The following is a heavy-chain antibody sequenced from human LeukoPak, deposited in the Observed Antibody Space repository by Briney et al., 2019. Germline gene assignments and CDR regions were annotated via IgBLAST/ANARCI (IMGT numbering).Heavy chain of an antibody. CDR2: ISGSGGST. V-gene: IGHV3-23*01. J-gene: IGHJ3*02. CDR3: AKEVNYDYVWGSHAFDI. Sequence: GGSLRLSCAASGFTFSSYAMSWVRQAPGKGLEWVSTISGSGGSTFYADSVKGRFTISRDNSKNTLYLQMNSLRAEDTAVYYCAKEVNYDYVWGSHAFDIWGQGTMVTVSS. D-gene: IGHD3-16*01. CDR1: GFTFSSYA.